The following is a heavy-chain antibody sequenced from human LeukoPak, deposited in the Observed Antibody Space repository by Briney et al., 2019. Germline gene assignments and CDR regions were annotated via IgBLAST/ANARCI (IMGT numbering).Heavy chain of an antibody. CDR1: GFTFDDFA. D-gene: IGHD4-17*01. Sequence: PGGSLRLSCAASGFTFDDFAMHWVRQAPGKGLEWVSGISRDSGTIAYANSVKGRFTISRDNAKNSLYLQMNSLRAEDTALYYCAKYNDYGDYWDAFDIWGQGTMVTVS. CDR2: ISRDSGTI. CDR3: AKYNDYGDYWDAFDI. V-gene: IGHV3-9*01. J-gene: IGHJ3*02.